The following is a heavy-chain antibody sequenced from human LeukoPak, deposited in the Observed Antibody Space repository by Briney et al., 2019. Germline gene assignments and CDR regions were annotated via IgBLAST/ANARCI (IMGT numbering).Heavy chain of an antibody. J-gene: IGHJ4*02. V-gene: IGHV3-7*01. CDR2: IKGDESAR. CDR3: ARDVVGSLDY. D-gene: IGHD1-26*01. Sequence: GGSLRLSCAASGFTFSSYWMAWVRQAPGKGLEWVANIKGDESARHQADPVKGRFTISRDNTRNSLYLQMTNLRGDDTAVYYCARDVVGSLDYWGQGTLVTVSS. CDR1: GFTFSSYW.